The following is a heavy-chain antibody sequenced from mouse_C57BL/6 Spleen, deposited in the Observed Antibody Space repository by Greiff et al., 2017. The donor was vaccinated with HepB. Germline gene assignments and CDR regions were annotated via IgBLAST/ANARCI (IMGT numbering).Heavy chain of an antibody. V-gene: IGHV1-62-2*01. J-gene: IGHJ2*01. CDR2: FYPGSGSI. Sequence: QVQLQQSGAELVKPGASVKLSCKASGYTFTEYTIHWVKQRSGQGLEWIGWFYPGSGSIKYNEKFKDKATLTADKSSSTVDMELSRLTSEDSAVYFCARHDYYGSSYERYFDYWGQGTTLTVSS. CDR1: GYTFTEYT. D-gene: IGHD1-1*01. CDR3: ARHDYYGSSYERYFDY.